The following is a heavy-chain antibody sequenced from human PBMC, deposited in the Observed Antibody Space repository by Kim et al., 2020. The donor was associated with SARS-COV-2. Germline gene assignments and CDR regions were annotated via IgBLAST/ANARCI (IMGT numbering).Heavy chain of an antibody. CDR3: ARMRCYLTYAFDI. J-gene: IGHJ3*02. Sequence: SETLSLTCTVSGGSISSGGYYWSWIRQHPGKGLEWIGYIYYSGSTYYNPSLKSRVTISVDTSKNQFSLKLSSVTAADTAVYYCARMRCYLTYAFDIWGQGTMVTVSS. CDR2: IYYSGST. D-gene: IGHD3-10*02. V-gene: IGHV4-31*03. CDR1: GGSISSGGYY.